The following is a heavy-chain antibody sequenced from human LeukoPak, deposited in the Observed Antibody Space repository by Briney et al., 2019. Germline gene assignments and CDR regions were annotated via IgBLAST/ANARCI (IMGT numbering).Heavy chain of an antibody. Sequence: GGSLRLSCAASGFTVSSNYMRWVRQAPGKGLGWVSVIYSGGSTYYADSVKGRFTISRDNSKNTLYLQMNSLRAEDTAVYYCARADSPYDFWSGYYFDYWGQGTLVTVSS. V-gene: IGHV3-53*01. CDR2: IYSGGST. CDR3: ARADSPYDFWSGYYFDY. D-gene: IGHD3-3*01. J-gene: IGHJ4*02. CDR1: GFTVSSNY.